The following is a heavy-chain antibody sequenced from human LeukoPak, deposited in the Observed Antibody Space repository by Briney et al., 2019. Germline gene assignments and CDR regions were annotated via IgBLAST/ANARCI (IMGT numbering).Heavy chain of an antibody. CDR3: ARGGLYYDILTGYYNPGWFDP. CDR1: GGTFSSYA. CDR2: IIPIFGTA. D-gene: IGHD3-9*01. Sequence: GASVKVSCKASGGTFSSYAISWVRQAPGQGLEWMGGIIPIFGTANYAQKFQGRVTITADESTSTAYMELSSLRSEDTAVYYCARGGLYYDILTGYYNPGWFDPWGQGTLVTVSS. J-gene: IGHJ5*02. V-gene: IGHV1-69*13.